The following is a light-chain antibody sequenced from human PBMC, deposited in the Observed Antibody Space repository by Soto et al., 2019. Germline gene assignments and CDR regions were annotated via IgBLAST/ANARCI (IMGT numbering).Light chain of an antibody. V-gene: IGLV2-23*02. CDR3: SSSAGSSIFVV. CDR2: EVT. Sequence: QSALTQPASVSGSPGQSITISCTGTSSDVGSYNLVSWYQHLPGKAPKLMIFEVTKRPSGVSTRFSGSKSGNTASLTISGLQAEDEADYYCSSSAGSSIFVVFGGGTKVTVL. J-gene: IGLJ2*01. CDR1: SSDVGSYNL.